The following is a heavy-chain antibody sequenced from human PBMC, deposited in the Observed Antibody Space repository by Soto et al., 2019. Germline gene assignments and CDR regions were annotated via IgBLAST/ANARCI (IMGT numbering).Heavy chain of an antibody. Sequence: EVQLLESGGGLVQPGGSLRLSCVASGFTFSTYAMTWVRQAPGKGLEWVSSNSGTGGKTYYTDSVKGRFTISRDDYKNTLYLQMNSLRAEDSAIYYCAGGPRTTWVGMGVWGQGATVTVSS. J-gene: IGHJ6*02. CDR2: NSGTGGKT. V-gene: IGHV3-23*01. D-gene: IGHD2-2*01. CDR1: GFTFSTYA. CDR3: AGGPRTTWVGMGV.